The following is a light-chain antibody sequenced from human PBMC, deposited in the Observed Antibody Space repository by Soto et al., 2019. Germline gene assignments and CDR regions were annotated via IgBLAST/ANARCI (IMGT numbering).Light chain of an antibody. J-gene: IGKJ2*01. V-gene: IGKV1-33*01. Sequence: DIQMTQSPSSLSASVGDRVTITCRASQDINNYLNWYQQKPGQAPKXLIYDASNLETGVPSRFSGIVSRTDVSFNLRSLQPEDSATYYGHQYDNLPPTFGQGTKVDNK. CDR1: QDINNY. CDR3: HQYDNLPPT. CDR2: DAS.